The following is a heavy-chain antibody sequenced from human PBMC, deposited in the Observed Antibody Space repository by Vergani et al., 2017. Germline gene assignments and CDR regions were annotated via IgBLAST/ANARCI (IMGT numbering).Heavy chain of an antibody. Sequence: QVQLQESGPGVVKPSETLSLTCPVSGGFMPGFYWSWIRQSPGKRLEWIGYIYSTGSTNYNPSLNSRVTMSVDTSKNQFSLKLRSVTAADTAVYFCARVMYRDEASTGYRLEWMDIWGQGTTVTISS. D-gene: IGHD3-9*01. CDR2: IYSTGST. CDR3: ARVMYRDEASTGYRLEWMDI. J-gene: IGHJ6*02. CDR1: GGFMPGFY. V-gene: IGHV4-59*01.